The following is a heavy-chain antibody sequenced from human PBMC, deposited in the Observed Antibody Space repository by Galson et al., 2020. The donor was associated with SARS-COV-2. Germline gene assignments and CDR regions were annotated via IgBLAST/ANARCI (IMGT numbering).Heavy chain of an antibody. Sequence: GESLKISCKGSGYSFTSDWIGWVRQMPGKGLEWMGIIYPGDSETRYSLSFQGRVIMSADKSINTAYLQWSSLKASDTAIYYCARVRSGTYIFDYWGQGTLVTVSS. CDR3: ARVRSGTYIFDY. J-gene: IGHJ4*02. CDR2: IYPGDSET. CDR1: GYSFTSDW. V-gene: IGHV5-51*01. D-gene: IGHD1-26*01.